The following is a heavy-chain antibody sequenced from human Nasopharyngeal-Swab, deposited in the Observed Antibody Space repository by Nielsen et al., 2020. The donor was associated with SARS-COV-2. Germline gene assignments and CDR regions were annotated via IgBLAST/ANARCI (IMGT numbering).Heavy chain of an antibody. CDR1: GGSFSGYY. D-gene: IGHD6-13*01. J-gene: IGHJ5*02. Sequence: SETLSLTCAVYGGSFSGYYWNWIRQPPGKGLEGIGEINHSGSTNYNPSLKSRVTISLDTSKNQFSLKLSSVTAVDTAVYYCARSRYTSSWYGVRNWFDPWGQGTLVTVSS. CDR2: INHSGST. V-gene: IGHV4-34*01. CDR3: ARSRYTSSWYGVRNWFDP.